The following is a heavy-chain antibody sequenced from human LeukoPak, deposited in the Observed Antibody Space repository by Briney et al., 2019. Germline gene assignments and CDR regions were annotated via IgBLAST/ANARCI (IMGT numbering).Heavy chain of an antibody. D-gene: IGHD3-22*01. CDR3: ARDANGWLLLLLAFDI. V-gene: IGHV1-2*02. CDR2: INPNSGGT. Sequence: ASVKVSCKASGYTFTGYYMHWVRQAPGQGLEWMGWINPNSGGTNYAQKFQGRVTMTRDTSISTAYMELSRLRSDDTAAYYCARDANGWLLLLLAFDIWGQGTMVTVSS. J-gene: IGHJ3*02. CDR1: GYTFTGYY.